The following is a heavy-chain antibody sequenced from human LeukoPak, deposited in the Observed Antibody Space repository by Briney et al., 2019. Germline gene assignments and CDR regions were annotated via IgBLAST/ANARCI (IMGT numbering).Heavy chain of an antibody. J-gene: IGHJ4*02. CDR1: GFTFSSYS. V-gene: IGHV3-21*01. CDR3: ARGRQRTHFDY. Sequence: GGSLRLSCAASGFTFSSYSMNWVRQAPGKGLEWVSSISSSSYIYYADSVKGRFTISRDNAKNSLYLQMNSLRAEDTAVYYCARGRQRTHFDYWGQGTLVTVSS. CDR2: ISSSSYI.